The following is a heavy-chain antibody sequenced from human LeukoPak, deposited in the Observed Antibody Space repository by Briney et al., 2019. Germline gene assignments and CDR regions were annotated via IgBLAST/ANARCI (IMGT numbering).Heavy chain of an antibody. CDR2: IYTSGST. V-gene: IGHV4-61*02. J-gene: IGHJ5*02. D-gene: IGHD3-22*01. Sequence: SETLSLTCTVSGGSISSGSYYWSWIRQPAGKGLEWIGRIYTSGSTNYNPSLKSRVTISVDTSKNQFSLKLRSMTAADTAVYYCARGWVRSSGYYFNWFDPWGQGTLVTVSS. CDR3: ARGWVRSSGYYFNWFDP. CDR1: GGSISSGSYY.